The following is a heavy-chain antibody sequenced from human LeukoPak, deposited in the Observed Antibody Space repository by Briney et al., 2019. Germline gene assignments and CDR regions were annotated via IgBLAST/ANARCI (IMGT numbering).Heavy chain of an antibody. CDR3: ARGRPLNINLLDFSYSSGWYDFDY. Sequence: TGGSLRLSCAASGFTFSSYGMHWVRQAPGKGLEWVAVIWYDGSNKYYADSVKGRFTISRDNSKNTLYLQMNSLRAEDTAVYYCARGRPLNINLLDFSYSSGWYDFDYWGQGTLVTVSS. D-gene: IGHD6-19*01. J-gene: IGHJ4*02. CDR2: IWYDGSNK. CDR1: GFTFSSYG. V-gene: IGHV3-33*01.